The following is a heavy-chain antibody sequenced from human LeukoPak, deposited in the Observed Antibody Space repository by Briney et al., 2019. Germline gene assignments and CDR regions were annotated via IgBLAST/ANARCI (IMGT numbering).Heavy chain of an antibody. CDR3: ARHRTLGVVDY. Sequence: SETLSLTCNVTGVSISPYYWSWIRQPPGKGLEWIGYIYYIGSTSYNPSLKSRVTISVDTSKNHFSLKLNSVTAAYTAVYYCARHRTLGVVDYWGQGALVTVSS. V-gene: IGHV4-59*08. CDR1: GVSISPYY. J-gene: IGHJ4*02. CDR2: IYYIGST. D-gene: IGHD3-16*01.